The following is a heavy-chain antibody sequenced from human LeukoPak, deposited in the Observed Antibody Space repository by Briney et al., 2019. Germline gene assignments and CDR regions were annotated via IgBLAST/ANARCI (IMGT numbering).Heavy chain of an antibody. D-gene: IGHD1-1*01. CDR1: GGSFSGYY. V-gene: IGHV4-34*01. Sequence: PSETLSLTCAVYGGSFSGYYWSWIRQPPGKGLEWIGEINHSGSTNYNPSLKSRVTISVDTSKNQFSLNLSSVTAADTAVYYCAGGELERQFDYWGQGTLVTVSS. J-gene: IGHJ4*02. CDR3: AGGELERQFDY. CDR2: INHSGST.